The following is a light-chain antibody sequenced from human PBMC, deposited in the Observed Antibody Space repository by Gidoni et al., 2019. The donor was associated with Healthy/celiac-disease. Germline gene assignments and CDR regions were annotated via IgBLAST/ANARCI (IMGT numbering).Light chain of an antibody. CDR3: QSYDSSLSGSVV. Sequence: QSVLTQPPSLSGAPGQRVTISCTGSSSNIGAGYDVHWYQQLPGTAPKLLIYGNSHRPSGVPDRFSGSKSGTSASLAITGLQAEDEADYYCQSYDSSLSGSVVFGGGTKLTVL. CDR2: GNS. V-gene: IGLV1-40*01. CDR1: SSNIGAGYD. J-gene: IGLJ2*01.